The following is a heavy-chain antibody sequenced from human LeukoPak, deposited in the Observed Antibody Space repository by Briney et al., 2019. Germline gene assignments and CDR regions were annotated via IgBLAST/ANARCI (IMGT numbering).Heavy chain of an antibody. CDR3: ARDIVVVPAATNNWFNP. Sequence: SVKVSCKASGGTFSSYAISWVRQAPGQGLEWMGGIVPIFGTANYAQRFQGRVTITADESTSTAYMELSSLRSEDTAVYYCARDIVVVPAATNNWFNPWGQGTLATVSS. D-gene: IGHD2-2*01. CDR1: GGTFSSYA. V-gene: IGHV1-69*01. J-gene: IGHJ5*02. CDR2: IVPIFGTA.